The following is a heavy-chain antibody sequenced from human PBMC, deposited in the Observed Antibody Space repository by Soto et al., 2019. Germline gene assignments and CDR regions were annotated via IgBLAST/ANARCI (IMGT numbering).Heavy chain of an antibody. CDR1: GFTFSSYW. J-gene: IGHJ4*02. CDR2: IKQDGSEK. D-gene: IGHD6-19*01. Sequence: EVQLVESGGGLVQPGGSLRLSCADSGFTFSSYWMTWVRQAPGKGLEWVANIKQDGSEKYYLDSVKGRFTISRDNAKNSLYLQINSLRAEDTAVYYCARNSGWYFDYWGQGTLVTVSS. CDR3: ARNSGWYFDY. V-gene: IGHV3-7*01.